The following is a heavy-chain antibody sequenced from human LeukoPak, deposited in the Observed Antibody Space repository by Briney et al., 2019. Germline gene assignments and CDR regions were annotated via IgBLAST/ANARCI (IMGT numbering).Heavy chain of an antibody. V-gene: IGHV4-34*01. CDR2: INHSGST. J-gene: IGHJ4*02. D-gene: IGHD2-2*03. Sequence: SETLSLTCAVYGGSFSGYYWSWIRQPPGKGLEWIGEINHSGSTNYNPSLKSRVTISVDTSKNQFSLKLSSVTAADTAVYYCVDIVVVPAAIIFDYWGQGTQVTVSS. CDR1: GGSFSGYY. CDR3: VDIVVVPAAIIFDY.